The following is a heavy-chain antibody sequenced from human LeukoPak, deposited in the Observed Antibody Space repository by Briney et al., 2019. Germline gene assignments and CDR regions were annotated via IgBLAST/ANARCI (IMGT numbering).Heavy chain of an antibody. V-gene: IGHV4-39*07. Sequence: MASETLSLTCTVSGGSISSSSYYWGWIRQPPGKGLEWIGSIYYSGSTYYNPSLKSRVTISVDTSKNQFSLKLSFVTAADTAVYYCARSAWAAAGIGKFDYWGQGTLVTVSS. CDR1: GGSISSSSYY. J-gene: IGHJ4*02. D-gene: IGHD6-13*01. CDR2: IYYSGST. CDR3: ARSAWAAAGIGKFDY.